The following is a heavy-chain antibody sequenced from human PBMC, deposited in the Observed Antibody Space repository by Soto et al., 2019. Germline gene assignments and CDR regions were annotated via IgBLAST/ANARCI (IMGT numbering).Heavy chain of an antibody. Sequence: EVQLVESGGGLVKPGGSMRLSCAASGFSFSSDSMGWVRQAPGKGLEWVSSISSSGSFMNYADSVKGRFTISRDNAKNSLYLQMSSLKDDDTAVYYCVRDPPTGTTLDWVDSWGQGTLVTVSS. J-gene: IGHJ5*01. V-gene: IGHV3-21*01. D-gene: IGHD1-7*01. CDR3: VRDPPTGTTLDWVDS. CDR1: GFSFSSDS. CDR2: ISSSGSFM.